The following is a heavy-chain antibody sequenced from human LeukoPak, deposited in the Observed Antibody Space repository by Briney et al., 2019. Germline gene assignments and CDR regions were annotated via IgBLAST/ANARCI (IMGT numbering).Heavy chain of an antibody. V-gene: IGHV3-23*01. J-gene: IGHJ4*02. Sequence: GGSLRLSCAASGFTFSSYGMSWVRQAPGKGLEWVSAISGSGGSTYYADSVKGRFTISRDNSKNTLYLQMNSLRAEDTAVYYCAKDPLYGDYFDYWGQGTLVTVSS. CDR1: GFTFSSYG. CDR3: AKDPLYGDYFDY. CDR2: ISGSGGST. D-gene: IGHD4-17*01.